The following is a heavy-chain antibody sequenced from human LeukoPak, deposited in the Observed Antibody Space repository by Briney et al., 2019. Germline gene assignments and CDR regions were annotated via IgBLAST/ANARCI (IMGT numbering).Heavy chain of an antibody. V-gene: IGHV3-21*01. CDR3: ARDGQQGNYFDY. J-gene: IGHJ4*02. D-gene: IGHD2-2*01. Sequence: GGYLSLSCAASGFTFSSYSMNWLRQAPGKGLEWVSSISSSSSYIYYADSVKGRFTISRDNAKNSLYLQMNSLKAEDTAVYYCARDGQQGNYFDYWGQGTLVTVSS. CDR2: ISSSSSYI. CDR1: GFTFSSYS.